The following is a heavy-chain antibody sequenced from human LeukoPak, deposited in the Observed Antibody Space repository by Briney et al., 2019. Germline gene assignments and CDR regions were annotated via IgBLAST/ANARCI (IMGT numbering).Heavy chain of an antibody. D-gene: IGHD5-18*01. Sequence: GGSLRLSCAASGFTFSNAWMSWVRQAPGKGLEWVGRIKSKTNGGTTDYAAPVKGRFTISRDDSKNTLYLQMNSLKTEDTAVYYCTREAVDTAMVTSGSGYYFDYWGQGTLVTVSS. CDR3: TREAVDTAMVTSGSGYYFDY. V-gene: IGHV3-15*01. J-gene: IGHJ4*02. CDR1: GFTFSNAW. CDR2: IKSKTNGGTT.